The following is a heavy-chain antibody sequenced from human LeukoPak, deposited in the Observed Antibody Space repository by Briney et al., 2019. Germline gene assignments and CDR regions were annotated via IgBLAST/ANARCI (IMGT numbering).Heavy chain of an antibody. CDR3: ARGLRDNYNYHAFHV. Sequence: GRSLRLSCAASGFTFSSYGMHWVRQAPGKGLEWVAVIWYDGSNKYYADSVKGRFTISRDNSKNTLYLQMNSLRADDTAIYYCARGLRDNYNYHAFHVWGQGTLVTVSS. CDR2: IWYDGSNK. J-gene: IGHJ3*01. CDR1: GFTFSSYG. V-gene: IGHV3-33*01. D-gene: IGHD5-24*01.